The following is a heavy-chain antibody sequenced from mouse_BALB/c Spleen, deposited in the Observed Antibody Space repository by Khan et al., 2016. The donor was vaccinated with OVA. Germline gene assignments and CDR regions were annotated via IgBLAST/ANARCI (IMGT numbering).Heavy chain of an antibody. CDR1: GDSITSGY. CDR3: ARPTYRYAFAY. D-gene: IGHD2-14*01. V-gene: IGHV3-8*02. J-gene: IGHJ3*01. Sequence: EVQLQESGPSLVKPSQTLSLTCSVTGDSITSGYWSWIRKFPGNKLEYMGYMIYTGYTDYNPSLKSRLAITRHTSNNQYYLQLISVTTEDTATYYCARPTYRYAFAYWGQGTLVTVSA. CDR2: MIYTGYT.